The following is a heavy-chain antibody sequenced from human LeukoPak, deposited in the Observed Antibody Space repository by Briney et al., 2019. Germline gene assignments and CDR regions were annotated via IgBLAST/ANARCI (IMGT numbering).Heavy chain of an antibody. D-gene: IGHD3-22*01. Sequence: GGSLRLSCAASGFTFDDYAMHWVRQAPGKGLEWVSGISWNSGSIGYADSVKGRFTISRDNAKNSLYLQMNSLRAEDTALYYCAKDLRNTYYYDSSAGYFQHWGQGTLVTVSS. J-gene: IGHJ1*01. CDR3: AKDLRNTYYYDSSAGYFQH. CDR2: ISWNSGSI. CDR1: GFTFDDYA. V-gene: IGHV3-9*01.